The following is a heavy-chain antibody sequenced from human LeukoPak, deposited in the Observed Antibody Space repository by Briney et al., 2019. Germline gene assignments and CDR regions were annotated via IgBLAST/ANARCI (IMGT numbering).Heavy chain of an antibody. D-gene: IGHD2-8*01. CDR3: ARRALYYDDVAYFYARCSDV. J-gene: IGHJ6*02. Sequence: SETLSLTCGVSGMSLSDYYWTWIRQSPGKGLEWIGEVSHDGDTNYNPSLKSRVSISVDTSNDQFSLKLSSVTAADTGVYYCARRALYYDDVAYFYARCSDVWGQGIKVTVS. V-gene: IGHV4-34*01. CDR2: VSHDGDT. CDR1: GMSLSDYY.